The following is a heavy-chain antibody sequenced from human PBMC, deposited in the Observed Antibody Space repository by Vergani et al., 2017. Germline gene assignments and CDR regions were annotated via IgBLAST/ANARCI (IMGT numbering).Heavy chain of an antibody. V-gene: IGHV3-23*01. CDR1: GFTFSSYA. D-gene: IGHD3-10*01. J-gene: IGHJ5*02. CDR3: AKDRLITMVRGPENHPNWFDP. CDR2: ISGSGGST. Sequence: EVQLLESGGGLVQPGGSLRLSCAASGFTFSSYAMSWVRQAPGKGLEWVSAISGSGGSTYYADSVKGRFTISRDNSKNTLYLQMNGLRAEDTAVYYCAKDRLITMVRGPENHPNWFDPWGQGTLVTVSS.